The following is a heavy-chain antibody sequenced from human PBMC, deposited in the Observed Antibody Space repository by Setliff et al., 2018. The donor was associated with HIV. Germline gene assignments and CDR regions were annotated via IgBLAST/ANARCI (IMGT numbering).Heavy chain of an antibody. CDR1: GYTFSDYY. V-gene: IGHV1-18*04. D-gene: IGHD3-10*01. CDR2: ISSYSDNT. CDR3: ARDWNYFGSGTNAFDI. J-gene: IGHJ3*02. Sequence: ASVKVSCKASGYTFSDYYLHWVRQAPGQGLEWMGWISSYSDNTFYAQRFQGRVTVTTDSSTSTAYMELRSLRSGDTAVYYCARDWNYFGSGTNAFDIWGQGTMVTV.